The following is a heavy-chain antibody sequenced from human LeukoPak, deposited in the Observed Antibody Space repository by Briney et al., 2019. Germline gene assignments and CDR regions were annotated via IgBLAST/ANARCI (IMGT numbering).Heavy chain of an antibody. CDR2: IFHSGST. CDR3: ARIWGSGRVLDY. J-gene: IGHJ4*02. D-gene: IGHD3-10*01. V-gene: IGHV4-38-2*01. CDR1: GYSISSGSY. Sequence: SETLSLTCAVSGYSISSGSYWVWIRQPPGKGLEWIGTIFHSGSTYYNPSLKSRVTISVDTSKNQFSLKLSSVTAADTAVYFCARIWGSGRVLDYWGQGTLVTVSS.